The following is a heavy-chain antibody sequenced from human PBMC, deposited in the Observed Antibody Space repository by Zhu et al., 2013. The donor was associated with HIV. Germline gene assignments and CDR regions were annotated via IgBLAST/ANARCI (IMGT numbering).Heavy chain of an antibody. CDR1: GFTFSTFN. Sequence: EVQLVESGGGLVQPGGSLSLSCAASGFTFSTFNMNWVRQAPGKGLEWVSSITGSSSGVNYADSADSVKGRFTISRDNAKNSLYLHMKSLRAEDTAVYYCARERRELCSYRDNLYCSYMDVWGKGATVTVSS. CDR2: ITGSSSGVNYA. CDR3: ARERRELCSYRDNLYCSYMDV. J-gene: IGHJ6*03. V-gene: IGHV3-48*04. D-gene: IGHD3-10*02.